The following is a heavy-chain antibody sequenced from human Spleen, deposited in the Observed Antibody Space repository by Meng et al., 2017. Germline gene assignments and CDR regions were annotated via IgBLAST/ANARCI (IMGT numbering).Heavy chain of an antibody. V-gene: IGHV4-39*07. CDR1: GGSISSSSYY. Sequence: SETLSLTCTVSGGSISSSSYYWGWIRQPPGKGLEWIGSIYYSGSTYYNPSLKSRVTLSVDTSKNQFSLKLSSVTTADTAVYYCARDHLLSVAGPDAFDIWGQGTMVTVSS. D-gene: IGHD6-19*01. CDR2: IYYSGST. J-gene: IGHJ3*02. CDR3: ARDHLLSVAGPDAFDI.